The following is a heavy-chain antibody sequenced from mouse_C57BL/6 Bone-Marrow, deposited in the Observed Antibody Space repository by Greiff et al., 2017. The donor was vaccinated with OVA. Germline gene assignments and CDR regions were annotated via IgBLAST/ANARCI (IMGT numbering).Heavy chain of an antibody. D-gene: IGHD2-1*01. CDR3: TRLLDAMDY. J-gene: IGHJ4*01. CDR1: GFTFSSYA. V-gene: IGHV5-9-1*02. CDR2: ISSGGDYI. Sequence: EVKVVESGEGLVKPGGSLKLSCAASGFTFSSYAMYWVRQTPEKRLEWVAYISSGGDYIYYADTVKGRFTISRDNARNTLYLQMNSLKSEDTAMYYCTRLLDAMDYWGRGTAVTVSS.